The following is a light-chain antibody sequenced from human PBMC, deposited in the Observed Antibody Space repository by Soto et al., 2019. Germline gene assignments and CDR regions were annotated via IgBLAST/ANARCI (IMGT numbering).Light chain of an antibody. Sequence: EIVLTQSPGTLSLSPGERATLSCRASQSVSSSYLAWYQQEPGQAPRLLIYGASSRATGIPDRFSGSGSGTDFTITISRLEPEYFAVYYCQHYGSSPAFGPGTKLEIK. V-gene: IGKV3-20*01. CDR2: GAS. CDR3: QHYGSSPA. J-gene: IGKJ2*01. CDR1: QSVSSSY.